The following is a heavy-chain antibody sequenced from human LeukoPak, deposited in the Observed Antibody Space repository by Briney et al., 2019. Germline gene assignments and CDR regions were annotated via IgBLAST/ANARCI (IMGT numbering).Heavy chain of an antibody. CDR2: ISYDGSNK. CDR3: ARDHAGYEYDY. Sequence: PGRSLRLSCAASGFTFSSYGMHWVRQAPGKGLEWVAVISYDGSNKYYADSVKGRFTISRDNSKNTLYLQMNSLRAEDTAVYYCARDHAGYEYDYWGQGTLVTVSS. V-gene: IGHV3-30*03. CDR1: GFTFSSYG. J-gene: IGHJ4*02. D-gene: IGHD5-12*01.